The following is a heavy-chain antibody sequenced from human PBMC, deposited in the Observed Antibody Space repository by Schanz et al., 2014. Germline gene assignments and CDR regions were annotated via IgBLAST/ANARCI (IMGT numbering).Heavy chain of an antibody. CDR2: IWSDGSGK. V-gene: IGHV3-33*01. D-gene: IGHD6-13*01. J-gene: IGHJ4*01. CDR3: AREQIMAAAGLVDY. Sequence: VQLVESGGGLVKPGGSLRLSCAASGFAFSVYGMHWVRQAPGKGPEWVAVIWSDGSGKYYADSVKGRFTISRDNSKNSLYLQMNSLRAEDTAVYYCAREQIMAAAGLVDYWGHGTLVTVSS. CDR1: GFAFSVYG.